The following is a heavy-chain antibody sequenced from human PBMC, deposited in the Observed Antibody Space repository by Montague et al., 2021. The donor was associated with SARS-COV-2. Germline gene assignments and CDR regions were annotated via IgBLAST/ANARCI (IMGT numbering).Heavy chain of an antibody. CDR2: ISNGGRT. CDR3: ARHRRYDVVTYYPDF. J-gene: IGHJ4*02. CDR1: GGSFDSDNFF. D-gene: IGHD3-9*01. Sequence: SETLSLTCSVSGGSFDSDNFFWGWIRQPPGKRLEWIGVISNGGRTFDXPSLKSRVTISVHTSRNQLSLNVKSVTAADTAVYYCARHRRYDVVTYYPDFWGQGILVTVFS. V-gene: IGHV4-39*01.